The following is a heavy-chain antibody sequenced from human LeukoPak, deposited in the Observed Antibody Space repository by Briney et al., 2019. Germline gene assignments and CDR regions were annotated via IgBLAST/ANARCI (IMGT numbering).Heavy chain of an antibody. J-gene: IGHJ4*02. CDR2: IWYDGSNK. D-gene: IGHD4-17*01. Sequence: VGSLRLSCAASGFTFSSYGMHWVRQAPGKGLEWVAVIWYDGSNKYYADSVKGRFTISRDNSKNTLYLQMNSLRAEDTAVYYCAKTEGGTETPYYFDYWGQGTLVTVSS. CDR1: GFTFSSYG. CDR3: AKTEGGTETPYYFDY. V-gene: IGHV3-33*06.